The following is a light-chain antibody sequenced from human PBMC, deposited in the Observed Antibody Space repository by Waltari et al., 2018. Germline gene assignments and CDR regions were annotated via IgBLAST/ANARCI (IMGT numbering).Light chain of an antibody. CDR1: QSVSRT. CDR2: DAS. CDR3: QKYGALPAT. Sequence: ESVLMQSQGPPSPLPGERVTPSCRASQSVSRTLAWYQQKPGQAPRLLIYDASSRATGIPDRFSGSGSGTDFSLTISRLEPEDFAVYYCQKYGALPATFGQGTKVEIK. V-gene: IGKV3-20*01. J-gene: IGKJ1*01.